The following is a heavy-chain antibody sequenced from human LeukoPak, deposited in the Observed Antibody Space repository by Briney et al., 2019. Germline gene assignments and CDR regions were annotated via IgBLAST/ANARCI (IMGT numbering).Heavy chain of an antibody. J-gene: IGHJ4*02. Sequence: AGTLSLSCAASGFTFSNYPMHWVRQAPGKGLKYVSAISSSGGSTYYANSVKDRITISRDKSKNTLYLQMGGLRADDMAVYYCARVLVAHGGYYYDCWGQGALVTVS. V-gene: IGHV3-64*01. CDR1: GFTFSNYP. CDR3: ARVLVAHGGYYYDC. D-gene: IGHD3-22*01. CDR2: ISSSGGST.